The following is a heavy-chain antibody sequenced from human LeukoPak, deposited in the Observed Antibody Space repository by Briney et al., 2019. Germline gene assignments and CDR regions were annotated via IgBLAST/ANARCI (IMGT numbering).Heavy chain of an antibody. Sequence: SETLSLTCTVAGDSISTSRYYWGWLRQPPGKGLQWIGSIFSTGSTYYNPSLKSRVTISIDTSKNHFSLRLNSVTAADTAVYYCAREVAERDAFDIWGQGTMVTVSS. D-gene: IGHD1-26*01. CDR1: GDSISTSRYY. J-gene: IGHJ3*02. V-gene: IGHV4-39*02. CDR2: IFSTGST. CDR3: AREVAERDAFDI.